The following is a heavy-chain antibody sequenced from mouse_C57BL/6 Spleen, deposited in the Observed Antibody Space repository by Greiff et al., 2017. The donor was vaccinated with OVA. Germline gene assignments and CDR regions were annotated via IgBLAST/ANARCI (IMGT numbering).Heavy chain of an antibody. J-gene: IGHJ2*01. CDR2: IRNKANGYTT. CDR1: GFTFTDYY. Sequence: EVQLVESGGGLVQPGGSLSLSCAASGFTFTDYYMSWVRQPPGKALEWLGFIRNKANGYTTEYSASVKGRFTISRDNSQSILYLQMNALRAEDSATYYCASYMVTTDYFDYWGQGTTLTVSS. V-gene: IGHV7-3*01. CDR3: ASYMVTTDYFDY. D-gene: IGHD2-2*01.